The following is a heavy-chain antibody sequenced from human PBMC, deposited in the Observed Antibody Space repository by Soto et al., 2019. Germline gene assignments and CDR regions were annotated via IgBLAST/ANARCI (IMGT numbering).Heavy chain of an antibody. CDR3: ARDQSFPYYYDSSGYYTPGSHPYYYYYGMDV. CDR1: GYTFTIYY. CDR2: INPSGGST. J-gene: IGHJ6*02. Sequence: ASVKVSCKASGYTFTIYYMHWVRQAPGQGLEWMGIINPSGGSTSYAQKFQGRVTMTRDTSTSTVYMELSSLRSEDTAVYYCARDQSFPYYYDSSGYYTPGSHPYYYYYGMDVWGQGTTVTVSS. D-gene: IGHD3-22*01. V-gene: IGHV1-46*01.